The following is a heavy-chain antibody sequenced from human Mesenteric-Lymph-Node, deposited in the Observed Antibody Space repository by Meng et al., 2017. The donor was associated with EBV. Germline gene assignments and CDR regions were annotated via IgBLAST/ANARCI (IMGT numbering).Heavy chain of an antibody. CDR1: GGSISSSSYY. J-gene: IGHJ5*02. Sequence: RRLQESGPGLVKPSEPLSLTCTVSGGSISSSSYYWGWIRQPPGKGLEWIGNIYYSGSTYYNPSLKSRVTISVDTSKNQFSLKLSSVTAADTAVYYCAGTVQLERHWFDPWGQGTLVTVSS. CDR3: AGTVQLERHWFDP. CDR2: IYYSGST. V-gene: IGHV4-39*07. D-gene: IGHD1-1*01.